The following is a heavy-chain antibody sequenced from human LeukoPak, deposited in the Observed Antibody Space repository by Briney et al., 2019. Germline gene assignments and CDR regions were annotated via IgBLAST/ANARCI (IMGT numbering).Heavy chain of an antibody. J-gene: IGHJ5*02. CDR1: GGSISSSSYY. Sequence: SETLSLTCTVSGGSISSSSYYWGWIRQPPGKGLEWIGSIYYSGSTYYNPSLKSRVTISVDTSKNQFSLQLNSVTAADTAMYFCARGKSASPWGQGTLVTVSS. CDR2: IYYSGST. V-gene: IGHV4-39*07. CDR3: ARGKSASP.